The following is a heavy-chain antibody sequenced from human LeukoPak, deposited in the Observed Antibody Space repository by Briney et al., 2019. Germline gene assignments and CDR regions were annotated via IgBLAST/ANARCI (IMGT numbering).Heavy chain of an antibody. D-gene: IGHD4-17*01. Sequence: GGSLRLSCAASGFTFANYNFNWVRQAPGKGLEWISAISGSGGSTYYADSVKGRFTISRDFSKNTLYLQMNNLRAEDTAVYYCAKDRATVTPTVFDYWGQGTLVTVSS. CDR1: GFTFANYN. CDR3: AKDRATVTPTVFDY. CDR2: ISGSGGST. J-gene: IGHJ4*02. V-gene: IGHV3-23*01.